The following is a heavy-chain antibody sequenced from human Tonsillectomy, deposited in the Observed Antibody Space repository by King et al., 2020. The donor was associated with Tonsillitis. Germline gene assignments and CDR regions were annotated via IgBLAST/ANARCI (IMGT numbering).Heavy chain of an antibody. V-gene: IGHV4-38-2*01. Sequence: QLQESGPGLVKPSETLSLTCAVSGYSISSGYYWGWIRQPPGKGLEWIGSIYHSGSTYYNPSLKSRVTISVDMSKNQFSLKLSSVTAADTAVYYCARSPYEEKRPPLDAFDIWGQGTMVTVSS. CDR3: ARSPYEEKRPPLDAFDI. CDR2: IYHSGST. J-gene: IGHJ3*02. CDR1: GYSISSGYY. D-gene: IGHD3-16*01.